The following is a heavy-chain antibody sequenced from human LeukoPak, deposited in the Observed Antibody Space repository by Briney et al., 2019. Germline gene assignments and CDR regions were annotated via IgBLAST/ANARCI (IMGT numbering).Heavy chain of an antibody. Sequence: GGSLRLSCAASGFTFSSYWMHWVRQAPGKGLVWVSRINSDGSSTSYADSVKGRFTISRDNAKNTLYLQMNSLRAEDTAVYYCAREAVKVSYYYGSGSPSWFDPWGQGTLVTVSS. CDR2: INSDGSST. D-gene: IGHD3-10*01. CDR1: GFTFSSYW. CDR3: AREAVKVSYYYGSGSPSWFDP. J-gene: IGHJ5*02. V-gene: IGHV3-74*01.